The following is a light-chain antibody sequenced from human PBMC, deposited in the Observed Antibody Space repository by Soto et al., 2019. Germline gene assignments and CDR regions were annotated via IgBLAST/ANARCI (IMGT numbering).Light chain of an antibody. CDR3: QQYGSSGT. CDR1: QSVNRN. J-gene: IGKJ1*01. CDR2: GAS. V-gene: IGKV3-20*01. Sequence: EIMMSQSPATLSVSPGERATLFCRASQSVNRNVAWYQQKPGQTPRLLIYGASNRATGIPDRFSGSGSGTDFTLTISRLEPEDFAVYYCQQYGSSGTFGQGTKVDIK.